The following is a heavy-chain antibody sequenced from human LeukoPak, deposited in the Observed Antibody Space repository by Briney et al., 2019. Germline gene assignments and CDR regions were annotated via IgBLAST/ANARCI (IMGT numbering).Heavy chain of an antibody. CDR3: ARAPLWSGYGMDV. CDR2: IYHSGST. D-gene: IGHD3-3*01. J-gene: IGHJ6*02. Sequence: PSQTLSLTCAVSGGSISSGVYSWGCIRQPPGKGRGWVGYIYHSGSTYYNPSLTSRVTISVDRYNNQFSLKLSSVPAADTAVYYCARAPLWSGYGMDVWGQGTTVTVSS. V-gene: IGHV4-30-2*01. CDR1: GGSISSGVYS.